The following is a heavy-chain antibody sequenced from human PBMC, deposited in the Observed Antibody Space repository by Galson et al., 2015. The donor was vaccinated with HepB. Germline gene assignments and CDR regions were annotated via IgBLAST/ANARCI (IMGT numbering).Heavy chain of an antibody. V-gene: IGHV3-21*01. CDR3: ALQSGGFDY. D-gene: IGHD6-25*01. Sequence: SLRLSCAASGFTFSIYSMNWVRQAPGKGLEWVSSISSSNYDIYYADSMKGRFTISRDNAKKSLYLQMNSLTAEDTAVYYCALQSGGFDYWGQGTLVTVSS. CDR2: ISSSNYDI. J-gene: IGHJ4*02. CDR1: GFTFSIYS.